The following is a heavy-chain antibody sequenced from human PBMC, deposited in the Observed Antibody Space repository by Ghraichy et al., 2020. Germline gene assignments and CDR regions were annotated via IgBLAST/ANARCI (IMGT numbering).Heavy chain of an antibody. CDR3: ARAGIVVVVAAKHDAFDI. CDR1: GGTFSSYT. CDR2: IIPIFGTA. J-gene: IGHJ3*02. V-gene: IGHV1-69*13. D-gene: IGHD2-15*01. Sequence: SVKVSCKASGGTFSSYTISWVRQAPGQGLEWMGGIIPIFGTANYAQKFQGRVTITADESTSTAYMELSSLRSEDTAVYYCARAGIVVVVAAKHDAFDIWGQGTMVTVSS.